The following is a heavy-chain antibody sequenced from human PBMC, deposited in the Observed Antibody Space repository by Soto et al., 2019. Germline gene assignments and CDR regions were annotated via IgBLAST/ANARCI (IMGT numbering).Heavy chain of an antibody. V-gene: IGHV4-34*01. CDR3: ARGLELDGMDV. CDR2: INHSGST. D-gene: IGHD3-10*01. Sequence: SETLSLTCAVYGGSFSGYYWSWIRQPPGKGLEWIGEINHSGSTNYNPSLKSRVTISVDTSKNQFSLKLSSVTAADTAVYYCARGLELDGMDVWGQGTTVTVSS. CDR1: GGSFSGYY. J-gene: IGHJ6*02.